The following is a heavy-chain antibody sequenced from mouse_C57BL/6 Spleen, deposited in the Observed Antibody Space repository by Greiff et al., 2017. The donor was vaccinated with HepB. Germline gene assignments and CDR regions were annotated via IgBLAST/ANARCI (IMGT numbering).Heavy chain of an antibody. J-gene: IGHJ4*01. D-gene: IGHD2-5*01. CDR1: GFTFSSYA. Sequence: EVQRVESGEGLVKPGGSLKLSCAASGFTFSSYAMSWVRQTPEKRLEWVAYISSGGDYIYYADTVKGRFTISRDNARNTLYLQMSSLKSEDTAMYYCTRGGAYDSNYGDAIDYWGQGTSVTVSS. V-gene: IGHV5-9-1*02. CDR2: ISSGGDYI. CDR3: TRGGAYDSNYGDAIDY.